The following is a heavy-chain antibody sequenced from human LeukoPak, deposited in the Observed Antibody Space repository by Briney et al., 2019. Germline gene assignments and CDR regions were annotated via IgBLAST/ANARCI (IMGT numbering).Heavy chain of an antibody. Sequence: GGSLRLSCAASGFTFSSYAMSWVRQAPGKGLEWVSAISGSGGSTYYADSVKGRFTISRDNSKNTLYLQMNSLRAEDTAVYYCAKVTGSYPYYYGMDVWGQGTTVTVSS. CDR3: AKVTGSYPYYYGMDV. D-gene: IGHD3-10*01. CDR1: GFTFSSYA. CDR2: ISGSGGST. V-gene: IGHV3-23*01. J-gene: IGHJ6*02.